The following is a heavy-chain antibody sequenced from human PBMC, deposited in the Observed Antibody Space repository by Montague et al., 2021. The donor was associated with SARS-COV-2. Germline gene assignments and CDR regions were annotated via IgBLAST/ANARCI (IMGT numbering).Heavy chain of an antibody. V-gene: IGHV4-61*08. Sequence: SETLSLTCTVSGGSISTGGYYWSWLRPPPGKGLEWIGYIYYSGSTNYTPSLKRRVTISVDTSKNQFSLKLSSVTAADTAVYYCARQREATVVTGLVFDYWGQGTLVTVSS. CDR3: ARQREATVVTGLVFDY. D-gene: IGHD4-23*01. CDR2: IYYSGST. J-gene: IGHJ4*02. CDR1: GGSISTGGYY.